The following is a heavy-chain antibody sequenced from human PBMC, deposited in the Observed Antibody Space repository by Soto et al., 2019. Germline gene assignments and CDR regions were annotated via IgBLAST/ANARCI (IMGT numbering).Heavy chain of an antibody. Sequence: ASVKVSCKASGYTFTSYGISWVRQAPGQGLEWMGWISAYNGNTNYAQKLQGRVTMTTGTSTSTAYMELRSLRSDDTAVYSCARRQGDCSSCYYYYYSMDVWGKGTTVTVSS. J-gene: IGHJ6*03. CDR3: ARRQGDCSSCYYYYYSMDV. CDR2: ISAYNGNT. V-gene: IGHV1-18*01. D-gene: IGHD6-13*01. CDR1: GYTFTSYG.